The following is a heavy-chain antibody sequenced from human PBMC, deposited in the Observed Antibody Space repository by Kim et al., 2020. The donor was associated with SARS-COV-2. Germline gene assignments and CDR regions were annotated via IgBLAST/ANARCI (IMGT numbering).Heavy chain of an antibody. V-gene: IGHV4-31*03. CDR2: IYYSGST. CDR1: GGSISSVGYY. J-gene: IGHJ4*02. CDR3: ARVLSFSGSESSHYFDF. Sequence: SETLSLTCSVSGGSISSVGYYWSWIRQHPGKGLEWIGFIYYSGSTYYSPSLKSRVTISLDTSENQFSLKLSSVTAADTAVYYCARVLSFSGSESSHYFDFWGQGTLVTVSS. D-gene: IGHD3-10*01.